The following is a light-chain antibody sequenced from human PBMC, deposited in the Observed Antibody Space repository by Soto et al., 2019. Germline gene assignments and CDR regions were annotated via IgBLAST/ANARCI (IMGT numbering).Light chain of an antibody. J-gene: IGKJ4*01. CDR1: QSVYSN. CDR2: GSF. V-gene: IGKV3-15*01. Sequence: EIVMTQSPATLSVSPGERVTLSCRASQSVYSNLAWYQQKPGQAPRLLIHGSFTRATGIPARFSGSGSGTAFTLTISSLQSEDFAVYYCQQFNQWPLTFGGGTKVEIK. CDR3: QQFNQWPLT.